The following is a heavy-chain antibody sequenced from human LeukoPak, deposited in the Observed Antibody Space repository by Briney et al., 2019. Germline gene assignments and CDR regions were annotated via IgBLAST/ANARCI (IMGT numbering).Heavy chain of an antibody. Sequence: PSETLSLTCTVSGGSISSSSYYWGWIRQPPGKGLAWIGSIYYSGSTYYNPSLKSRVTISVDTSKNQFSLKLSSVTAADTAVYYCARHATRFLEWLLFDYWGQGTLVTVSS. CDR1: GGSISSSSYY. CDR2: IYYSGST. D-gene: IGHD3-3*01. CDR3: ARHATRFLEWLLFDY. J-gene: IGHJ4*02. V-gene: IGHV4-39*01.